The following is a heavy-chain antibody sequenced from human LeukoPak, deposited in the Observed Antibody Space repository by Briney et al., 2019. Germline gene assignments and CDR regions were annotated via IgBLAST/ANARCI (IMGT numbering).Heavy chain of an antibody. CDR1: GFTFDDYG. J-gene: IGHJ4*02. CDR2: INWNVGST. CDR3: ARLAGYYYGSGSAWRYYFDY. V-gene: IGHV3-20*04. D-gene: IGHD3-10*01. Sequence: GGSLRLSCAASGFTFDDYGMSWVRQAPGKGLEWVSGINWNVGSTGNADSVKGQSTISRENAKNSLYLQINSLRAEDTALYYCARLAGYYYGSGSAWRYYFDYWGQGTLVTVSS.